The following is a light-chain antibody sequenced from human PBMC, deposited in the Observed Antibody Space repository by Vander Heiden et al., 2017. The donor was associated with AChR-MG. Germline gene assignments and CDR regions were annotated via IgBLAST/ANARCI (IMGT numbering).Light chain of an antibody. Sequence: QAGLTQPPSVSKDFRQTATLTCTGNSNTVRDDGEAWLQQDRGHPPKRLSYSNNNRPSGISERFYAYRSGNTASLTITGLQPEDETDDYCSAWDSSLHVWVFGGGNKLTVL. CDR3: SAWDSSLHVWV. CDR2: SNN. J-gene: IGLJ3*02. V-gene: IGLV10-54*04. CDR1: SNTVRDDG.